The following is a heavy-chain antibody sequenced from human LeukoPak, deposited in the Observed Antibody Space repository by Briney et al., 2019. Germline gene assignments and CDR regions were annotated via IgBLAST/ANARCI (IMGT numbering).Heavy chain of an antibody. CDR3: ARTPEVATSPIDY. V-gene: IGHV1-2*02. Sequence: ASVKVSCKASGYTFTGYYMHWVRQAPGQGLEWMGWINPNSGGTNYAQKFQGRVTMTRDTSTSTVYMELSSLRSEDTAVYYCARTPEVATSPIDYWGQGTLVTVSS. J-gene: IGHJ4*02. CDR2: INPNSGGT. CDR1: GYTFTGYY. D-gene: IGHD5-12*01.